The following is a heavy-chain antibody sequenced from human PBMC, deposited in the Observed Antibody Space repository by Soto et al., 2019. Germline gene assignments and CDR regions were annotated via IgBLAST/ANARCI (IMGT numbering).Heavy chain of an antibody. V-gene: IGHV3-11*01. J-gene: IGHJ4*02. D-gene: IGHD3-9*01. CDR3: ARANYDILTGYSDC. Sequence: GGSLRLSCAASGFTFSDFYMTWIRQSPGKGLEWVSYISSSGSTIYYSDSVKGRFIISRDNAKNSLYLQMNSLRAEDTAVYYCARANYDILTGYSDCWGQGTLVTVSS. CDR1: GFTFSDFY. CDR2: ISSSGSTI.